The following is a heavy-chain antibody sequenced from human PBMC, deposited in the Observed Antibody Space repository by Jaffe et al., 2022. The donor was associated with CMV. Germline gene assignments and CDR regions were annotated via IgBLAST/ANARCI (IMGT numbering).Heavy chain of an antibody. V-gene: IGHV1-69*01. D-gene: IGHD4-4*01. CDR1: GGTFSSYA. Sequence: QVQLVQSGAEVKKPGSSVKVSCKASGGTFSSYAISWVRQAPGQGLEWMGGIIPIFGTANYAQKFQGRVTITADESTSTAYMELSSLRSEDTAVYYCARANVDDYSNSLIVWNYYYYGMDVWGQGTTVTVSS. CDR3: ARANVDDYSNSLIVWNYYYYGMDV. J-gene: IGHJ6*02. CDR2: IIPIFGTA.